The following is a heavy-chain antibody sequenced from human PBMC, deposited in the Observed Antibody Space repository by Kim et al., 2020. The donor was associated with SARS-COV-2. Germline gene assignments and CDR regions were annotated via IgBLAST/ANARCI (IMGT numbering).Heavy chain of an antibody. CDR3: VRVVRDYDVLTDYSSPYFDY. D-gene: IGHD3-9*01. Sequence: ASVKVSCKASGYKFVGYYLHWVRQAPGQGLEWMGRMNPNTGGTNYAQKFQGRVTMTRDTSVSTAYMELGGLRFVDTTVYYCVRVVRDYDVLTDYSSPYFDYWGQGALVTVSS. CDR1: GYKFVGYY. V-gene: IGHV1-2*06. CDR2: MNPNTGGT. J-gene: IGHJ4*02.